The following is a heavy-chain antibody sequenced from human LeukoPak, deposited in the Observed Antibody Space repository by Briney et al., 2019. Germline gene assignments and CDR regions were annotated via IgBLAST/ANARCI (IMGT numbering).Heavy chain of an antibody. CDR2: ISAYSGNT. J-gene: IGHJ6*03. CDR3: ARAGTTWDYYYYYMDV. D-gene: IGHD1-7*01. V-gene: IGHV1-18*01. Sequence: ASVKVSCKASGYTFSSYGISWVRQAPGQGLEWMGRISAYSGNTNYAQKLQGRVTMTTDTSTSTAYMELRSLRSDDTAVYYCARAGTTWDYYYYYMDVWGKGTSVTASS. CDR1: GYTFSSYG.